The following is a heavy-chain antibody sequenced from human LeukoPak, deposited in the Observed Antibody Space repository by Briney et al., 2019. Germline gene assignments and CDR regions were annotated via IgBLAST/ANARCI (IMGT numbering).Heavy chain of an antibody. CDR1: GGSISSYY. Sequence: SETLSLTCTVSGGSISSYYWSWIRQPPGKGLEWIGRIYTSGSTNYNPSLKSRVTISVDTSKNQFSLKLSSVTAADTAVYYCARGTSSSTIFGVVTNLYYYYMDVWGKGTTVTVSS. V-gene: IGHV4-4*08. D-gene: IGHD3-3*01. CDR2: IYTSGST. J-gene: IGHJ6*03. CDR3: ARGTSSSTIFGVVTNLYYYYMDV.